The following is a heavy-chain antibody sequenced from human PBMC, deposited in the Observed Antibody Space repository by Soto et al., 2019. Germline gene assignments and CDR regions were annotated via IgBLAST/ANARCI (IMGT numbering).Heavy chain of an antibody. J-gene: IGHJ5*01. CDR2: IIPMFGTT. Sequence: SVKVSCKASRGTFSRDAINGVRQAPGQGLEWMGGIIPMFGTTNYAQKFKGRVTITADESTSTVYMELNTLRSEDAAVYYCARASIHGSSWYFWFDPWGQGTLVTVSS. CDR3: ARASIHGSSWYFWFDP. CDR1: RGTFSRDA. D-gene: IGHD6-13*01. V-gene: IGHV1-69*13.